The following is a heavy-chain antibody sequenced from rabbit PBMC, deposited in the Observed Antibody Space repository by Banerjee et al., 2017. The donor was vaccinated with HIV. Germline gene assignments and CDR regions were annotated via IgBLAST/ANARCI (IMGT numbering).Heavy chain of an antibody. CDR1: GFSFSGNYY. V-gene: IGHV1S45*01. CDR3: ARAGLGGNAYDV. CDR2: IRIGSDGT. J-gene: IGHJ4*01. D-gene: IGHD6-1*01. Sequence: QEQLVESGGGLVQPEGSLTLTCTASGFSFSGNYYMCWVRQAPGKGLEWIGCIRIGSDGTYYASWAKGRFTISKASSTTVTLQMTSLTAADTATYFCARAGLGGNAYDVWGPGTLVTVS.